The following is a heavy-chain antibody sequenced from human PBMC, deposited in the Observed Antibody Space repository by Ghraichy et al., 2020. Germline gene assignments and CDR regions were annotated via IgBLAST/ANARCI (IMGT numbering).Heavy chain of an antibody. J-gene: IGHJ4*02. Sequence: GASLRLSCAASGFTFSVSAFYWVRQAPGKGLEWVARIRSRVNNYATEYAASVQGRFTISRDDSSKTLFLQMNNLETDDTAVYFCTKELGRPANYWGQGTLVTVSS. D-gene: IGHD1-26*01. CDR2: IRSRVNNYAT. V-gene: IGHV3-73*01. CDR3: TKELGRPANY. CDR1: GFTFSVSA.